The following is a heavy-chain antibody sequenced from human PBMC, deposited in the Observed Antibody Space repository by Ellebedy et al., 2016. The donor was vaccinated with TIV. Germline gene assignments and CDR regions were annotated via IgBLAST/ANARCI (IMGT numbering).Heavy chain of an antibody. J-gene: IGHJ4*02. CDR3: ARDLDKSSGWYGGAAY. D-gene: IGHD6-19*01. CDR2: ISYDGNSK. Sequence: GESLKISCAASGFTFNSYAMHWVRQAPGKGLEWVAVISYDGNSKYYAESVKGRFTISRANSMTTLYLEMNSLRAEDTAVYYCARDLDKSSGWYGGAAYWGQGTLVTVSS. CDR1: GFTFNSYA. V-gene: IGHV3-30-3*01.